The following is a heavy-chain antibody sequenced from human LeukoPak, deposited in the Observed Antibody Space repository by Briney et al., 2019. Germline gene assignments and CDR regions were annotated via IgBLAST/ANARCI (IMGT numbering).Heavy chain of an antibody. D-gene: IGHD1/OR15-1a*01. CDR2: VFHSGF. CDR3: VRNNNGHDS. J-gene: IGHJ5*01. V-gene: IGHV4-38-2*02. CDR1: GSSIGSAHY. Sequence: SETLSLTCTVSGSSIGSAHYWAWIRQPPGKGLEWIGCVFHSGFYYKSSLTSRVTISMDTSKNQFSLTLTSVTDADSAFYYFVRNNNGHDSWGQGTLVTVSS.